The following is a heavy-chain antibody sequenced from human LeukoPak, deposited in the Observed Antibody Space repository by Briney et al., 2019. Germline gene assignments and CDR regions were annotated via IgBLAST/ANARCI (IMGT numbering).Heavy chain of an antibody. CDR2: ISAYSGNA. J-gene: IGHJ5*02. CDR1: GYTFIAYG. D-gene: IGHD2-2*01. Sequence: ASVKVSCKASGYTFIAYGISWVRQAPGQGLEWMGWISAYSGNANYAQKVQGRVTVTTDTSTSTAYMELTSLTSDDTAVYYCARVREYRAFDPWGQGTLVTVSS. V-gene: IGHV1-18*01. CDR3: ARVREYRAFDP.